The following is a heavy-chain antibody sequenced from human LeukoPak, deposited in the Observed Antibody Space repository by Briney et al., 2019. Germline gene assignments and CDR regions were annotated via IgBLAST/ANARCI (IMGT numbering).Heavy chain of an antibody. CDR3: ARVLREIQLWSGPYYYYYMDV. CDR2: ISSSGSTM. D-gene: IGHD5-18*01. J-gene: IGHJ6*03. CDR1: GFTFSDYY. V-gene: IGHV3-11*04. Sequence: GGSLRLSCAASGFTFSDYYMSWIRQAPGKGLEWVSYISSSGSTMYYADSVKGRFTISKDNAKNSLYLQMNSLRAEDTAVYYCARVLREIQLWSGPYYYYYMDVWGKGTTVTVSS.